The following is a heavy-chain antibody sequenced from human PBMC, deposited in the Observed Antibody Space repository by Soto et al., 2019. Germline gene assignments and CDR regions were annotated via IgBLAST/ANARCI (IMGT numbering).Heavy chain of an antibody. Sequence: QITLKESGPALVKPTQTLTLTCTFSGFSLSTSGVGVGWIRQPPGEALEWLALIYWGDYKNFSPSLESRLTLAKDPSKNPVVPTMTNMDPVDTGPNYGVPKGGGDRILDYWGQGTLVTVSS. CDR3: VPKGGGDRILDY. CDR2: IYWGDYK. D-gene: IGHD3-16*01. V-gene: IGHV2-5*04. CDR1: GFSLSTSGVG. J-gene: IGHJ4*02.